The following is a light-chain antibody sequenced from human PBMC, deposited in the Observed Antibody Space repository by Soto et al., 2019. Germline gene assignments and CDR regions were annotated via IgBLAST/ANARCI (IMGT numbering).Light chain of an antibody. J-gene: IGKJ4*01. CDR3: QRLNGYPLT. CDR1: QGISTY. Sequence: IQVTQSPSSLSASVGDRVSITCRASQGISTYLAWYQQKPGQAPKLLIYRTSTLQSGVPSRFSGSGSGTDFTLTISSLQPEDFATYYCQRLNGYPLTFGGGTKVDIK. CDR2: RTS. V-gene: IGKV1-9*01.